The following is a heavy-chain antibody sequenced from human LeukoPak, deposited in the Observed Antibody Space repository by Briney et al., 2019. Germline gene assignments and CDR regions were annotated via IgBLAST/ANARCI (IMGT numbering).Heavy chain of an antibody. J-gene: IGHJ6*03. Sequence: ASVKVSCKASGYTFTGYYMHWVRQAPGQGLEWMGWISAYNGNTNYAQKLQGRVTMTTDTSTSTAYMELRSLRSDDTAVYYCARVGYYGSGSWYYMDVWGKGTTVTISS. CDR2: ISAYNGNT. CDR1: GYTFTGYY. CDR3: ARVGYYGSGSWYYMDV. V-gene: IGHV1-18*04. D-gene: IGHD3-10*01.